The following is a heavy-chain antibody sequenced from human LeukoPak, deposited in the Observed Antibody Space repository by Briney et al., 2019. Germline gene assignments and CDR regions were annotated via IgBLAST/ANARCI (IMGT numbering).Heavy chain of an antibody. CDR2: INPSGGST. CDR3: ATDGHGLRSAFGY. D-gene: IGHD5-12*01. CDR1: GYTFTSYY. J-gene: IGHJ4*02. V-gene: IGHV1-46*01. Sequence: ASVKVSCKASGYTFTSYYMHWVRQAPGQGLEWMGIINPSGGSTSYAQKFQGRVTMTEDTSTDTAYMELSSLRSEDTAVYYCATDGHGLRSAFGYWGQGTLVTVSS.